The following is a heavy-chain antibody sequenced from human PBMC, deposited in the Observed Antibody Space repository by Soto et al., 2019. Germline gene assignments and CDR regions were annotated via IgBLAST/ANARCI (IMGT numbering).Heavy chain of an antibody. CDR1: GFTFSSYG. J-gene: IGHJ6*03. D-gene: IGHD1-1*01. V-gene: IGHV3-30*18. CDR2: ISYDGSNK. CDR3: AKERRNRYYYYYMDV. Sequence: GGSLRLSCAASGFTFSSYGMHWVRQAPGKGLEWVAVISYDGSNKYYADSVKGRFTISRDNSKNTLYLQMNSLRAEDTAVYYCAKERRNRYYYYYMDVWGKGTTVTVSS.